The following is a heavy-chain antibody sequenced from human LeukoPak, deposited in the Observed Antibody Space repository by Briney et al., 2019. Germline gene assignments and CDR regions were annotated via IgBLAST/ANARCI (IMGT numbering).Heavy chain of an antibody. J-gene: IGHJ4*02. V-gene: IGHV1-3*01. Sequence: ASVKVSCKASGYTFTSYAMHWVRQAPGQRLEWMGWINAGNGNTKYSQKFQGRVTITRDTSASTAYMELSSLRSEDTAVYYCAREEGSYYLFDYWGQGTLVTVSS. CDR3: AREEGSYYLFDY. D-gene: IGHD3-10*01. CDR2: INAGNGNT. CDR1: GYTFTSYA.